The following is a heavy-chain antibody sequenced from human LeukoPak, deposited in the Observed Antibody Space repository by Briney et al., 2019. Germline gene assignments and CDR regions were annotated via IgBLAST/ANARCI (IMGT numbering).Heavy chain of an antibody. J-gene: IGHJ4*02. CDR2: IYYSGST. CDR3: ARHGTDDYTDYDFAAVFDY. Sequence: SETLSLTCTVSGDFISSSPDYWGWIRQPPGKGLEWIASIYYSGSTSYNPSLKSRVTISVDTSKNQFSLRLTSVTAADTALYYCARHGTDDYTDYDFAAVFDYWGRGTLVAVSS. CDR1: GDFISSSPDY. D-gene: IGHD4-11*01. V-gene: IGHV4-39*01.